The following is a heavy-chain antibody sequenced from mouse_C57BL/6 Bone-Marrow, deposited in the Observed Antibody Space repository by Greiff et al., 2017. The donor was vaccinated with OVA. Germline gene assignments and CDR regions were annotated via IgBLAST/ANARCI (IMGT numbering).Heavy chain of an antibody. CDR1: GYTFTSYW. J-gene: IGHJ3*01. CDR3: AREDYDYDKFAY. V-gene: IGHV1-64*01. D-gene: IGHD2-4*01. Sequence: VQLQQPGAELVKPGASVTLSCKASGYTFTSYWMHWVKQRPGQGLEWIGMIHPNSGSTNYNEKFKSKATLTVDKSSSTAYMQLSSLTSEDSAVYYCAREDYDYDKFAYWGQGTLVTVSA. CDR2: IHPNSGST.